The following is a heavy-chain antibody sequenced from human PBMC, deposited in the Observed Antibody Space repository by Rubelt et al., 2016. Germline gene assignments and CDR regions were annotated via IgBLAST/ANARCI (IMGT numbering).Heavy chain of an antibody. J-gene: IGHJ4*02. Sequence: VQLVESGGGVVQPGGSLRLSCAASGFTFSSNYMSWVRQAPGKGLEWVSIIYSGGSTYYAESGRGRLTISGDNAKNTLYLQMNSLRAEDTALYYCARGFDGVAVPFDYWGQGTLVTVSS. CDR3: ARGFDGVAVPFDY. V-gene: IGHV3-66*01. CDR2: IYSGGST. CDR1: GFTFSSNY. D-gene: IGHD3-3*01.